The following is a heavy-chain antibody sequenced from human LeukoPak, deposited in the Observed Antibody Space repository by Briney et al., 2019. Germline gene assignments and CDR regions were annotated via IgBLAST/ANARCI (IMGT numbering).Heavy chain of an antibody. CDR2: ISWNSGSI. V-gene: IGHV3-9*01. CDR1: GFTFDDYA. D-gene: IGHD6-19*01. CDR3: AKGSRWQWLFDY. Sequence: PGRSLRLSCAASGFTFDDYAMHWVRQAPGKGLEWVSGISWNSGSIGYADSVKGRFTISRDNAKNSLYLQMNSLRAEDTALYYCAKGSRWQWLFDYWGQGTLVTVSS. J-gene: IGHJ4*02.